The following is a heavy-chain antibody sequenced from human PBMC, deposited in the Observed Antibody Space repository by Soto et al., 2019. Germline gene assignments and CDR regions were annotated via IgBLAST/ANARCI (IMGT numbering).Heavy chain of an antibody. CDR1: GDSVSSNSDS. CDR2: TYYRSKWYN. Sequence: LQSLSLTCAFSGDSVSSNSDSWNWIRQSPSRGLEWLGRTYYRSKWYNDYAVSVKSRITINPDTSKNQFSLQLNSVTPEDTAVSYCARGKDGSIDYWGQGTLVTVSS. V-gene: IGHV6-1*01. CDR3: ARGKDGSIDY. J-gene: IGHJ4*02. D-gene: IGHD5-12*01.